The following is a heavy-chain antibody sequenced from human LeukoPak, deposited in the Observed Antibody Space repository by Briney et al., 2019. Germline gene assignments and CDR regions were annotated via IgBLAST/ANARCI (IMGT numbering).Heavy chain of an antibody. CDR3: ARVEGYCSSTSCYLVSYMDV. D-gene: IGHD2-2*01. J-gene: IGHJ6*03. V-gene: IGHV1-18*01. CDR2: ISADNGNT. CDR1: GYTFTSYG. Sequence: ASVKVSCKASGYTFTSYGISWVRQAPGQGLEWMVWISADNGNTNYAQKLQGRVTMTTDTSTSTAYMELRSLRSDDTAVYYCARVEGYCSSTSCYLVSYMDVWGKGTTVTVSS.